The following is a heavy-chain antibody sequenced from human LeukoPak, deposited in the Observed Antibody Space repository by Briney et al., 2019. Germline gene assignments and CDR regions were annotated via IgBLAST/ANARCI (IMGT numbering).Heavy chain of an antibody. CDR3: AKTTQQLEFDY. V-gene: IGHV4-59*01. Sequence: SSETLSLTCTVSGGSISSYYWSWIRQPPGKGLEWIGYIYYSGSTNYNPSLKSRVTISVDTSKNQFSLKLSSVTAADTAVYYCAKTTQQLEFDYWGQGTLVTVSS. CDR1: GGSISSYY. CDR2: IYYSGST. D-gene: IGHD6-13*01. J-gene: IGHJ4*02.